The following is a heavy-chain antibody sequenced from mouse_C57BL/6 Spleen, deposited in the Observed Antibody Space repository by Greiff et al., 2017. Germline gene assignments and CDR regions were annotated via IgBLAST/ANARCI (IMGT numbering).Heavy chain of an antibody. J-gene: IGHJ2*01. D-gene: IGHD4-1*01. V-gene: IGHV5-16*01. CDR1: GFTFSDYY. CDR3: ARDHGGTGYFDY. Sequence: EVKLVESEGGLVQPGSSMKLSCTASGFTFSDYYMAWVRQVPEKGLEWVANINYDGSSTYYLVSLKSRFIISRDNAKNILYLQMSSLKSEDTATYYCARDHGGTGYFDYWGQGTTLTVSS. CDR2: INYDGSST.